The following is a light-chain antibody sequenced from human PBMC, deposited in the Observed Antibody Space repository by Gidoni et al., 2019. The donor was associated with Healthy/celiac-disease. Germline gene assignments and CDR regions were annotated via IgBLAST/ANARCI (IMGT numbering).Light chain of an antibody. CDR2: DAS. CDR1: QSISSW. J-gene: IGKJ2*01. Sequence: DIQMTQSPSTLSASVGDRVTITCRASQSISSWLAWYQQKPGKAPKLLIYDASSLESGVPSRFSGSGSGTELTLTISSLQPDDFATYYCQQYNSYWYTFGQXTKLEIK. CDR3: QQYNSYWYT. V-gene: IGKV1-5*01.